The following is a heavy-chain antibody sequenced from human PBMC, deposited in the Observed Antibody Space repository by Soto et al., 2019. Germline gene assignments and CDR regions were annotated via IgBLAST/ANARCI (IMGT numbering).Heavy chain of an antibody. V-gene: IGHV3-30*18. CDR2: ISSDGSDK. J-gene: IGHJ4*02. D-gene: IGHD2-15*01. CDR1: GSTFSNFG. Sequence: QVQLVESGGGVVQPGRSLRLSCAASGSTFSNFGMHWVRQAPGKGLEWVAVISSDGSDKYYSDSVKGRFTISRDNSKNTLFLQMNSLRVEDTAVYYCAKGSEVARQELDYWGQGTLVTVSS. CDR3: AKGSEVARQELDY.